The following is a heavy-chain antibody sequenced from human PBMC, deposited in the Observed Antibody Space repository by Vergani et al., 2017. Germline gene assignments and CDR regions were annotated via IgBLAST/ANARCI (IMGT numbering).Heavy chain of an antibody. CDR2: IYYSGST. J-gene: IGHJ6*03. CDR3: ARALAGYDFWSGYYDYYYYMDV. D-gene: IGHD3-3*01. V-gene: IGHV4-31*03. CDR1: GGSISSGGYY. Sequence: QVQLQESGPGLVKPSQNLSLTCTVSGGSISSGGYYWSWIRQHPGKGLEWIGYIYYSGSTYYNPSLKSRVTISVDTSKNQFSLKLSSVTAADTAVYYCARALAGYDFWSGYYDYYYYMDVWGKGTTVTVSS.